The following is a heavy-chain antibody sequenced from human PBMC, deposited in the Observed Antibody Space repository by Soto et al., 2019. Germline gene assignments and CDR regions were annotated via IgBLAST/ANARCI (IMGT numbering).Heavy chain of an antibody. CDR1: GYTFTYYY. CDR3: ARSPYSSGSYYPIEY. J-gene: IGHJ4*02. D-gene: IGHD3-22*01. Sequence: GASVKVSCKASGYTFTYYYIHWVRQAPGQGLEWMGVINPSTGSTNYAQKFQGRVTMTRDTSTSTVYMELGSLRSDDTAVYYCARSPYSSGSYYPIEYWGQGALVTVSS. V-gene: IGHV1-46*01. CDR2: INPSTGST.